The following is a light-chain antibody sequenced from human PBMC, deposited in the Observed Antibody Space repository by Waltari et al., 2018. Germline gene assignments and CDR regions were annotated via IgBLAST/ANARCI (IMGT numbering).Light chain of an antibody. V-gene: IGLV6-57*02. CDR2: EDN. J-gene: IGLJ2*01. CDR3: QSYYAYDVI. Sequence: NFMLTQPHSVSESAGKTVIISCTGSSDNIANNDVQWYQHRPGSAPVTLIYEDNQRASGVPDRFSGSIDSSSNSASLTISGLRTEDEAYYFCQSYYAYDVIFGGGTKLTVL. CDR1: SDNIANND.